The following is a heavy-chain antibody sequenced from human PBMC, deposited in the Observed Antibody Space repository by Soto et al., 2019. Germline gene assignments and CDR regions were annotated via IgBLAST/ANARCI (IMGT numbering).Heavy chain of an antibody. CDR2: MYHSGTF. V-gene: IGHV4-30-2*01. CDR3: ARAQFYSGSGNCNNLRFDA. Sequence: SETLSLTCAVSGGSIGGVGYSWSWIRQPPGGGLEWIGYMYHSGTFLKSPSLKTRLTMSLDMSKNQFSLTLNSMTAADTAVYYCARAQFYSGSGNCNNLRFDAWGQGIQVTVSS. J-gene: IGHJ5*02. D-gene: IGHD3-10*01. CDR1: GGSIGGVGYS.